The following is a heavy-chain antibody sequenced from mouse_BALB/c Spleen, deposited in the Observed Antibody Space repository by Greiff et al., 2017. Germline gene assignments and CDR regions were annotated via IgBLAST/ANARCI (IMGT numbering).Heavy chain of an antibody. D-gene: IGHD1-2*01. Sequence: VQLQQSGPELVKPGASVKISCKASGYSFTGYYMHWVKQSHVKSLEWIGRINPYNGATSYNQNFKDKASLTVDKSSSTVYMELHSLTSEGSAVYYCARIGGYEEDYYDAMDYWGQGTSVTVSA. CDR3: ARIGGYEEDYYDAMDY. V-gene: IGHV1-31*01. CDR1: GYSFTGYY. J-gene: IGHJ4*01. CDR2: INPYNGAT.